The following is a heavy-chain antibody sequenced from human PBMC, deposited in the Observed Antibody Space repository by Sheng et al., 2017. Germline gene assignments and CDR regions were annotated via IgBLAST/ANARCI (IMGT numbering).Heavy chain of an antibody. Sequence: EVQLVESGGGLVQPGGSLRLSCAASGFTFSSYAMSWVRQAPGKGLEWVSAISGSGGSTYYADSVKGRFTISRDNSKNTLYLQMNSLRAEDTAVYYCEKEGCSSPPGCYYGMDVWGQGTTVTVSS. CDR2: ISGSGGST. CDR3: EKEGCSSPPGCYYGMDV. CDR1: GFTFSSYA. J-gene: IGHJ6*02. D-gene: IGHD6-13*01. V-gene: IGHV3-23*04.